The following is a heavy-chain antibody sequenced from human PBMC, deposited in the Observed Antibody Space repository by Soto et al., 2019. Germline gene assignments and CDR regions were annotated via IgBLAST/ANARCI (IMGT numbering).Heavy chain of an antibody. J-gene: IGHJ3*02. CDR2: IHFTGAT. CDR3: ARAWGRADSIIPMLKDVHDI. Sequence: QVQLQESGPGLVKPSETLSLTCTVSGGSTSSGDSYWSWIRQPPGKGLEWIGYIHFTGATYYSPSLKSRVAMSIDTSQNQFSLRLTSVTAADTAVYFCARAWGRADSIIPMLKDVHDIWGQGTMLIVSS. CDR1: GGSTSSGDSY. V-gene: IGHV4-30-4*01. D-gene: IGHD3-16*01.